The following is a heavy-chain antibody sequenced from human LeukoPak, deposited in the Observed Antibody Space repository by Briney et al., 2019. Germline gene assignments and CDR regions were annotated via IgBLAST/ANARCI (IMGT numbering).Heavy chain of an antibody. CDR3: ARQEYCSGGSCYTWFDP. CDR1: GYSINNYW. CDR2: IYPADSDI. Sequence: GVSLQISCKGSGYSINNYWIGWVRQMPGKGLEWMGIIYPADSDIRYSPSFQGQVTISADKSISTAYLQWSSLKASDTAIYYCARQEYCSGGSCYTWFDPWGQGTLVIVSS. D-gene: IGHD2-15*01. V-gene: IGHV5-51*01. J-gene: IGHJ5*02.